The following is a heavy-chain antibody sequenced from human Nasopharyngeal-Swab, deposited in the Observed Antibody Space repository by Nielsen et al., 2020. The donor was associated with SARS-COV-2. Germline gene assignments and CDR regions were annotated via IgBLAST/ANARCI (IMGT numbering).Heavy chain of an antibody. CDR1: GYTFTSYG. CDR3: ARDIYMMTGYYNGTWFDP. V-gene: IGHV1-18*01. D-gene: IGHD3-9*01. Sequence: ASVKVSCKASGYTFTSYGISWVRQAPGQGLEWMGWISAYNGNTNYAQKLQGRVTMTTDTSTSTAYMELRSLRSDDTAVYYCARDIYMMTGYYNGTWFDPWGQGTLVTVSS. CDR2: ISAYNGNT. J-gene: IGHJ5*02.